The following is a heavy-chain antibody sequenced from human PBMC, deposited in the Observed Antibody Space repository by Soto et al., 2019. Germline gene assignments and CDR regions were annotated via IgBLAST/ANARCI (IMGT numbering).Heavy chain of an antibody. CDR3: ASSATTADYYYGMDV. CDR1: GYTFTSHA. J-gene: IGHJ6*02. V-gene: IGHV1-3*01. Sequence: ASVKVSCKASGYTFTSHAMHWVRQAPGQRLEWMGWINAGNGNTKYSQKFQGRVTITRDTSASTAYMELSSLRSEDTAVYYCASSATTADYYYGMDVWGQGTTVTVSS. D-gene: IGHD1-26*01. CDR2: INAGNGNT.